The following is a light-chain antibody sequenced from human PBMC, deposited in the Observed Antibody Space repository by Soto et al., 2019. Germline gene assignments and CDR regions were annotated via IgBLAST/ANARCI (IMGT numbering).Light chain of an antibody. CDR2: GAS. Sequence: EIVLTQSPGTLSLSPGERATLSCRASQSVSSSYLAWYQQKPGQAPRLLIYGASSRATGIPDRFSGSGSGTDFILTISRLEPEDFAVYYCEDRGNWPLFTFGGGTRLELK. J-gene: IGKJ4*01. V-gene: IGKV3D-20*02. CDR1: QSVSSSY. CDR3: EDRGNWPLFT.